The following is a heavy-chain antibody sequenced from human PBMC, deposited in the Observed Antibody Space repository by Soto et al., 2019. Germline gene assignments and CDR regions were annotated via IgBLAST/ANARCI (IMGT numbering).Heavy chain of an antibody. CDR1: GYTFTAYG. CDR2: VSAYNGVT. CDR3: ARGIELGDYYYMDV. D-gene: IGHD5-18*01. Sequence: QVHLVQSGAEVKEPGDSVKVSCKASGYTFTAYGINWVRQAPGQGLEWMGWVSAYNGVTNYAQKLHGRVAMTTDTSTKTAYMELRSLRPDDTAVYDCARGIELGDYYYMDVWGIGTTVTVSS. V-gene: IGHV1-18*01. J-gene: IGHJ6*03.